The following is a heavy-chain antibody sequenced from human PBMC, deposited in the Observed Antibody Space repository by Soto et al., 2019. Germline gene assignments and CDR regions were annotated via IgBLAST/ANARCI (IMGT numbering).Heavy chain of an antibody. D-gene: IGHD1-1*01. CDR2: VKYDGSQT. V-gene: IGHV3-7*01. CDR3: TRDFQGPLDYGMDV. CDR1: GFTFSSYW. J-gene: IGHJ6*02. Sequence: LRLSCADSGFTFSSYWMSWVRQAPGKGLEWVANVKYDGSQTYYVGSVKGRFTISRDNAKNSLYLKMNSLRAEDTAVYYCTRDFQGPLDYGMDVCGQGTTVTVYS.